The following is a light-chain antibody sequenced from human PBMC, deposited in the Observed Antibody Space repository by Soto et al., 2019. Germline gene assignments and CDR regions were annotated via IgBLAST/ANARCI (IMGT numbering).Light chain of an antibody. CDR1: QSVSSSY. J-gene: IGKJ3*01. CDR3: QQYGSSPLFT. CDR2: GAS. Sequence: EIVLTQSPGTLSLSPGERATLSCRASQSVSSSYLAWYQQKPGQAPRLLIYGASSRATGIPARFSGSGSGTDFILTISRLETDEFAVYYCQQYGSSPLFTFGPGTKVDIK. V-gene: IGKV3-20*01.